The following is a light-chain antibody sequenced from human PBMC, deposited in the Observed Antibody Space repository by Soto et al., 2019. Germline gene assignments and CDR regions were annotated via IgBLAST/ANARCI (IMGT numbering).Light chain of an antibody. CDR3: QLSYTTPLK. V-gene: IGKV4-1*01. CDR2: WAS. J-gene: IGKJ1*01. Sequence: DIVMTQSPDSLAVSLGERATINCKSSQTVLYSSNYLAWYQQKPGQPPKLLIYWASTRESGVPDRFSGSESGTDFTLTISSLQAEDVAVYYCQLSYTTPLKFGQGPKVEIK. CDR1: QTVLYSSNY.